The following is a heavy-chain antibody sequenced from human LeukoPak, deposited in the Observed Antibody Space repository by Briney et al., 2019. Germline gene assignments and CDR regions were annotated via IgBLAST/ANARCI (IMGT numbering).Heavy chain of an antibody. D-gene: IGHD3-22*01. CDR2: TYYRSKWYN. CDR1: GDSVSSNSAA. V-gene: IGHV6-1*01. Sequence: SQTLSLTCAISGDSVSSNSAAWNWIRQSPSRGLEWVGRTYYRSKWYNDYAVSVKSRITINPDTSKNQFSLQLNSVTPEDTAVYYCAATTYYELKSDAFDIWGQGTMVTVSS. J-gene: IGHJ3*02. CDR3: AATTYYELKSDAFDI.